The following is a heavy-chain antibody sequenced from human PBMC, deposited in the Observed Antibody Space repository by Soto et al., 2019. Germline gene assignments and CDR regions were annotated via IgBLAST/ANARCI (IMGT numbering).Heavy chain of an antibody. V-gene: IGHV3-53*01. Sequence: EVQLVESGGGLIQPGGSLRLSCVASGFIVSSNQMSWVRQAPGKGLEWVSVIYSGHSTYYADSVEGRFTISRDDSKNTLYLQMNSLRVEDTAVYYCLRWPSDHKLRLVEWPYGDYWGQGALVTVSS. CDR1: GFIVSSNQ. CDR3: LRWPSDHKLRLVEWPYGDY. D-gene: IGHD3-3*01. J-gene: IGHJ4*02. CDR2: IYSGHST.